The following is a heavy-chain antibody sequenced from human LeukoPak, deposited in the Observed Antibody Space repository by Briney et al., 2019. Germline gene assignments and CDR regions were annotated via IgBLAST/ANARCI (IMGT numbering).Heavy chain of an antibody. D-gene: IGHD3-10*01. CDR1: GFTFSSYA. CDR3: ANFGSGSYVYYGMDV. CDR2: ISGSGGST. V-gene: IGHV3-23*01. J-gene: IGHJ6*02. Sequence: PGGSLRLSCAASGFTFSSYAMSWVRQAPGKGLEWVSAISGSGGSTYYADSVKGRFTISRDNSKNTLYLQMNSLRAEDTAVYYCANFGSGSYVYYGMDVWGQGTTVTVSS.